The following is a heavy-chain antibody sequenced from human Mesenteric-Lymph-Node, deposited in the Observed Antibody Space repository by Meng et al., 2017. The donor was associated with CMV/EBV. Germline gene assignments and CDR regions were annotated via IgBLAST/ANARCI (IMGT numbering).Heavy chain of an antibody. Sequence: KVSCKGSGYIFTSFWIGWVRQMPGKGLEWMGIIYPGDSDTRYSPSFQGQVTISADKSISTAYLQWSGLKASDTAMYYCARHRGIPGATPFDYWGQGTLVTVSS. J-gene: IGHJ4*02. CDR2: IYPGDSDT. CDR1: GYIFTSFW. D-gene: IGHD2-15*01. CDR3: ARHRGIPGATPFDY. V-gene: IGHV5-51*01.